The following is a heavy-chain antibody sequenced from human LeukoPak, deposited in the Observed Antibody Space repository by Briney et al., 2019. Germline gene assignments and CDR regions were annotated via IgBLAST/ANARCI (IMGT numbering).Heavy chain of an antibody. CDR1: GGSISSYY. J-gene: IGHJ4*02. CDR3: ARTSSGNDPDY. Sequence: SETLSLSCTVSGGSISSYYWSWIRQPAGKGLEWIGRIYTSVGTNYNPSLKSRVTMSVDTSKNQFSLKLSSVTAADTAVYYCARTSSGNDPDYWGQGTLVTVSS. V-gene: IGHV4-4*07. D-gene: IGHD3-10*01. CDR2: IYTSVGT.